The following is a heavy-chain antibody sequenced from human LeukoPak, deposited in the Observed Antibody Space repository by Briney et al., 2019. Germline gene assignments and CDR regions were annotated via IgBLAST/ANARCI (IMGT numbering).Heavy chain of an antibody. CDR1: GGSISSGSYY. V-gene: IGHV4-61*02. D-gene: IGHD5-18*01. CDR2: IYTSGST. J-gene: IGHJ4*02. CDR3: ARTSGYSYGYGGFDY. Sequence: SETLSLTCTVSGGSISSGSYYWSWIRQPAGKGLEWIGRIYTSGSTNYNPSLKSRVTISVDKSKNHFSLKLSSVTAADTAVYYCARTSGYSYGYGGFDYWGQGTLVTVSS.